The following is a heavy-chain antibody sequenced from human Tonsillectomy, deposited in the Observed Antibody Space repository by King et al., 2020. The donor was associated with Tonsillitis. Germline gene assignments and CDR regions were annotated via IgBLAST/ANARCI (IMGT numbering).Heavy chain of an antibody. Sequence: VQLVESGGGVVQPGGSLRLSCAPSGFTFNDYGMSWIRQAPGKGLEWVAYIRDDGSNKYYADSVTGRFTISRDNSGNKLYLQMNSLRTEDTAVYYCAKRHDDSSVYYSGFDSWGQGTLVTVSS. CDR2: IRDDGSNK. CDR1: GFTFNDYG. J-gene: IGHJ4*02. D-gene: IGHD3-22*01. CDR3: AKRHDDSSVYYSGFDS. V-gene: IGHV3-30*02.